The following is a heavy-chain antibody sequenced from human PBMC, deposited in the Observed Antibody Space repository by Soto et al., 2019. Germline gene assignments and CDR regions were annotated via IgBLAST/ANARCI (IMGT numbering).Heavy chain of an antibody. D-gene: IGHD6-19*01. CDR3: AKTANGWFSAFDI. CDR2: ISGSGGTT. V-gene: IGHV3-23*01. Sequence: PGGSLRLSCAASGFTFSSYAMSWVRQAPGKGLEWVSAISGSGGTTYYADSVKGRFTFSRDNSKNTLYLQMNSLRAGDTAVYYCAKTANGWFSAFDIWGQGTMVTVSS. J-gene: IGHJ3*02. CDR1: GFTFSSYA.